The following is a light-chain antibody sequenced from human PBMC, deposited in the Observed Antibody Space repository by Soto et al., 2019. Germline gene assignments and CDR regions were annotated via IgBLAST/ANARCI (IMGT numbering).Light chain of an antibody. CDR1: QSISTY. J-gene: IGKJ2*01. CDR2: AAS. V-gene: IGKV1-39*01. CDR3: QQTYSTLYT. Sequence: DIQMTQSPSSLSASVGDRVTITCRAGQSISTYLNWYQQKVGEAPKLLIYAASKLQSGVPSRFSGSGSGTEFTLTISSLQPADFATYYCQQTYSTLYTFGQGTKLEIK.